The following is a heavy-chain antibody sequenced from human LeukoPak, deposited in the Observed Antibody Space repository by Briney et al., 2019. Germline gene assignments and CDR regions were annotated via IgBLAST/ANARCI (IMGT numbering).Heavy chain of an antibody. CDR2: ISGSGGST. V-gene: IGHV3-23*01. D-gene: IGHD4-17*01. CDR3: AKDPNDCGDYQFDY. Sequence: GGSLRLSCAASGFTFSSYAMSWVRRAPEKGLEWVSAISGSGGSTYYADSVKGRFTISRDNSKNTLYLQMNSLRAEDTAVYYCAKDPNDCGDYQFDYWGQGTLVTVSS. J-gene: IGHJ4*02. CDR1: GFTFSSYA.